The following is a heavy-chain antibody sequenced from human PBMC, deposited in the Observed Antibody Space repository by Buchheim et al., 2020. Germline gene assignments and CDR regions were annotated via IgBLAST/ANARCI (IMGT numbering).Heavy chain of an antibody. Sequence: QVQLLESGGGVVQPGRSLRLSCAASGFTFSSYGMHWVRQAPGKGLEWVAVIWYDGSNKYYADSVKGRFTISRDNSKNTLYLQMNSLRAEDTAVYYCARDGDVDTAMATDYWGQGTL. D-gene: IGHD5-18*01. CDR3: ARDGDVDTAMATDY. CDR1: GFTFSSYG. CDR2: IWYDGSNK. V-gene: IGHV3-33*01. J-gene: IGHJ4*02.